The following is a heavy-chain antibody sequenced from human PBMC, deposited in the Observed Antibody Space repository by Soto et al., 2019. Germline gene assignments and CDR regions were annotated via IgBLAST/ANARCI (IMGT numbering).Heavy chain of an antibody. J-gene: IGHJ4*02. CDR1: GFTFSSYS. Sequence: GGSLRLSCAASGFTFSSYSMNWVRQAPGKGLEWVSYISSSSSTIYYADSVKGRSTISRDNAKNSLYLQMNSLRAEDTAVYYCARDQYYYDSSGSDYWGQGTLVTVS. CDR2: ISSSSSTI. CDR3: ARDQYYYDSSGSDY. V-gene: IGHV3-48*01. D-gene: IGHD3-22*01.